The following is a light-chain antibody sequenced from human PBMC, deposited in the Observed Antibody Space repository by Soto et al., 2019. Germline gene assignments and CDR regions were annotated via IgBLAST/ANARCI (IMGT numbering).Light chain of an antibody. V-gene: IGKV1-39*01. Sequence: DIQMTQSPSSLSASVGDRVTISCRTSQSISKYLNWYQQKPGKAPKLLIYAASTLQSGVPSRFRGSGSGTDFTLTISSLQPEDFATYFCQQSYSSRWTFGQGTKVEIK. CDR3: QQSYSSRWT. CDR1: QSISKY. J-gene: IGKJ1*01. CDR2: AAS.